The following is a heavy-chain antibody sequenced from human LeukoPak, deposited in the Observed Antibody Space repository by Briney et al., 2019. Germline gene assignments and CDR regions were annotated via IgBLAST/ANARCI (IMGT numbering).Heavy chain of an antibody. V-gene: IGHV3-30*02. J-gene: IGHJ4*02. CDR1: GFTFSNYG. Sequence: GGSLRLSCTSSGFTFSNYGMHWFRLAPGKGLEWVSFIRHDGRSKDYADSVKGRFTISRDNFKNTVYLHMDNLRPEDTAVYYCAKYYSSSGWRFDSWGQGTLVTVSS. CDR3: AKYYSSSGWRFDS. D-gene: IGHD6-19*01. CDR2: IRHDGRSK.